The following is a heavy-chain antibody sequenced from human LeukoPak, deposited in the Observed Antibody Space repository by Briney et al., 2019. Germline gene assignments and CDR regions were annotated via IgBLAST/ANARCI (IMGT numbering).Heavy chain of an antibody. Sequence: PGGSLRLSCAASGFTFSSYSMNWVRQAPGKGLEWVSYISSSGSTIYYADSVKGRFTISRDNAKNSLYLQMNSLRAEDTAVYYCARDLWSGYPLGMDVWGQGTTVTVSS. D-gene: IGHD3-3*01. CDR1: GFTFSSYS. CDR3: ARDLWSGYPLGMDV. J-gene: IGHJ6*02. CDR2: ISSSGSTI. V-gene: IGHV3-48*04.